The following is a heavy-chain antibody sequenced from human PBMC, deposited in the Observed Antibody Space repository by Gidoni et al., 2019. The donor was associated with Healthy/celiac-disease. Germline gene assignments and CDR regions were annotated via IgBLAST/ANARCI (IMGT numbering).Heavy chain of an antibody. CDR2: MNPNSGNT. Sequence: QVQLVQSAAEVKKPGASVKVPCKAAGYNFTSYAINWVRQATGQGLEWMGWMNPNSGNTGYAQKFQGRVTMTRNTSISTAYMERSSLRSEDTAVYYCARSEARRWFDPWGQGTLVTGSS. V-gene: IGHV1-8*01. J-gene: IGHJ5*02. CDR1: GYNFTSYA. CDR3: ARSEARRWFDP.